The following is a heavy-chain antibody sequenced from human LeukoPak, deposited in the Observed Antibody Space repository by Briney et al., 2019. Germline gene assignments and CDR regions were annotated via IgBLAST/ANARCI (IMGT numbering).Heavy chain of an antibody. CDR2: ISGSGGST. Sequence: PGGSLRLSCAASGFTFSSYAMSWVRQAPGKGLEWVSAISGSGGSTYYADSVKGRFTISRDKSKNTLYLQMNSLRAEDTAVYYRAGSNEVTDDAFDIWGQGTMVTVSS. CDR3: AGSNEVTDDAFDI. J-gene: IGHJ3*02. D-gene: IGHD2-15*01. CDR1: GFTFSSYA. V-gene: IGHV3-23*01.